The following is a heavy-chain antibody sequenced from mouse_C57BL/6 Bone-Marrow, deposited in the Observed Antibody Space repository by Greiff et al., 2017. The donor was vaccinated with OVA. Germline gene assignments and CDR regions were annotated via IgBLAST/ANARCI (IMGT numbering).Heavy chain of an antibody. CDR1: GFSLTSYG. V-gene: IGHV2-2*01. CDR2: IWSGGST. J-gene: IGHJ3*01. D-gene: IGHD1-1*01. Sequence: VKLQESGPGLVQPSQSLSITCTVSGFSLTSYGVHWVRQSPGKGLEWLGVIWSGGSTDYNAAFISRLSISKDNSKSQVFFKMNSLQADDTAIYYCARNYYDSSRVFAYWGQGTLVTVSA. CDR3: ARNYYDSSRVFAY.